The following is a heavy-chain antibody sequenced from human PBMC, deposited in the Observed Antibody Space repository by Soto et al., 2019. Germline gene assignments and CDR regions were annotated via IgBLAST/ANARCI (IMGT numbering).Heavy chain of an antibody. CDR3: ARDPRYTYYYDSSGSSSFDY. CDR1: GFTFSTYA. Sequence: GGSLRLSCAASGFTFSTYAMAWVRQAPGKGLEWVSGVSASGLNTDYADPVKGRFYISRDNSKNTLYLQMNSLRAEDTAVYYCARDPRYTYYYDSSGSSSFDYWGQGTLVTVSS. D-gene: IGHD3-22*01. V-gene: IGHV3-23*01. CDR2: VSASGLNT. J-gene: IGHJ4*02.